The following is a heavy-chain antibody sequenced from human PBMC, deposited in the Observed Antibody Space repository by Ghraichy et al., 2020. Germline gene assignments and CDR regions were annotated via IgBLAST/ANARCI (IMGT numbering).Heavy chain of an antibody. D-gene: IGHD6-13*01. J-gene: IGHJ6*02. CDR2: ISGSGGST. Sequence: GESLNISCAASGFTFSSYVLSWVRQAPGKGLEWVSAISGSGGSTYYPDSVKGRFTISRDNSNNTLDLQMNSLRAEDTAVCYCAKGIAAGTSTISYYYTGMDVWGQGTTVTVPS. CDR1: GFTFSSYV. CDR3: AKGIAAGTSTISYYYTGMDV. V-gene: IGHV3-23*01.